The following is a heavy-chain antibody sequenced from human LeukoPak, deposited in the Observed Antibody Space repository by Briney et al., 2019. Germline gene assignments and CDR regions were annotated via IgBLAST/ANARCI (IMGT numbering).Heavy chain of an antibody. Sequence: GASVKVSCKASGYTFNGYFMHWVRQAPGQGLEWMGWINPNSGGTNYAQKFQGSVTMTRDTSISTAYMELSRLRSDDTAVYYCVSARGAAAWDYWGQGTLVTVSS. CDR3: VSARGAAAWDY. D-gene: IGHD6-13*01. J-gene: IGHJ4*02. CDR1: GYTFNGYF. CDR2: INPNSGGT. V-gene: IGHV1-2*02.